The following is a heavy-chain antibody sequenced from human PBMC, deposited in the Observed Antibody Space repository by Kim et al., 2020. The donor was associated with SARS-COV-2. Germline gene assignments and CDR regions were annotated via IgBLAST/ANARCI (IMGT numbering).Heavy chain of an antibody. D-gene: IGHD3-10*01. CDR3: ARNTYYYISGTYSISYPFDN. CDR2: IYYSGTT. Sequence: SETLSLTCSVSGGPLSSGSYYWSWIRQSPGKGLEWIGYIYYSGTTNYNPSLKSRVTISVDTSKNQFSLNLKSVTAADTAVYYCARNTYYYISGTYSISYPFDNWGQGTLVTVSS. CDR1: GGPLSSGSYY. V-gene: IGHV4-61*01. J-gene: IGHJ4*02.